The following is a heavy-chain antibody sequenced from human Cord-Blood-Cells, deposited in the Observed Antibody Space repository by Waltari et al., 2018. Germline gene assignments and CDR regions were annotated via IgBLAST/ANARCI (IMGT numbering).Heavy chain of an antibody. CDR1: GGTFSSYA. Sequence: QEQLVQSGAEVKKPGSSVQVPCKDSGGTFSSYAISWVRQAPGQGLEWNGGSIPIFGTANYAQKFHVGVTITAYESTSTAYMELSSLRSEDTAVYYWARDGMDVWGQGTTVTVSS. J-gene: IGHJ6*02. CDR2: SIPIFGTA. CDR3: ARDGMDV. V-gene: IGHV1-69*01.